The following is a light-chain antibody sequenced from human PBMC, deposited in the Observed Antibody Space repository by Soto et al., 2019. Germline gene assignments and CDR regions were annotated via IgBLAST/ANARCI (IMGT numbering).Light chain of an antibody. CDR3: QQYNNWPRT. CDR1: QSVSSN. CDR2: GAS. V-gene: IGKV3-15*01. J-gene: IGKJ1*01. Sequence: EIVMTQSPATLSVSPGERATLSCRASQSVSSNLAWYQQKPGQAPRLLIYGASTRATGIPARFSGSGSGTEFTLTISSLQSEDFAVYYCQQYNNWPRTFGQGTNVDI.